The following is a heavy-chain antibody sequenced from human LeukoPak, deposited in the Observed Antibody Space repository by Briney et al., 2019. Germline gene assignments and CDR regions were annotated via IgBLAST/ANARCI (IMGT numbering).Heavy chain of an antibody. CDR2: ISSNSTYI. J-gene: IGHJ4*02. Sequence: GESLRLSCAASGFTFSNSWMSWVRQALGKGLEWVSSISSNSTYIYYADSVKGRFTISRDNAKNSLYLQMNSLRAEDTAVYYCAGRITIFGVVIHYWGQGTQVTVSS. D-gene: IGHD3-3*01. V-gene: IGHV3-21*01. CDR3: AGRITIFGVVIHY. CDR1: GFTFSNSW.